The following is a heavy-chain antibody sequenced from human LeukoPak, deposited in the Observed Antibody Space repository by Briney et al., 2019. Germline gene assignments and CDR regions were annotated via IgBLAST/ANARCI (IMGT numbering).Heavy chain of an antibody. CDR3: ARTIAVAGNDNAYYFDY. CDR1: GFTFSDYY. Sequence: GSLRLSCAASGFTFSDYYMSWIRQPPGKGLEWIGYIYYSGSTNYNPSLKSRVTISVDTSKNQFSLKLSSVTAADTAVYYCARTIAVAGNDNAYYFDYWGQGTLVTVSS. D-gene: IGHD6-19*01. J-gene: IGHJ4*02. CDR2: IYYSGST. V-gene: IGHV4-59*01.